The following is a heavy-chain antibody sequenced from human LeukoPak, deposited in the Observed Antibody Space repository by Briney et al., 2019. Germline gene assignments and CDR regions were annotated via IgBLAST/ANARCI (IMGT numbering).Heavy chain of an antibody. CDR3: AKEPTDYGDNVEQDY. Sequence: GGSLRLSCAASGFTFDDYGMSWVRQAPGKGLEWVSGINWNGGSTGYADSVKGRFTISRDNTKNYVYLQMNSLKAEDTALYYCAKEPTDYGDNVEQDYWGQGTLVTVSS. CDR2: INWNGGST. D-gene: IGHD4-17*01. J-gene: IGHJ4*02. CDR1: GFTFDDYG. V-gene: IGHV3-20*04.